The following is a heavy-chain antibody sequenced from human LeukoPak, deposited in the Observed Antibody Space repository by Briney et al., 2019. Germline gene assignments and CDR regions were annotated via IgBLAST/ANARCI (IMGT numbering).Heavy chain of an antibody. D-gene: IGHD1-14*01. CDR2: IRYDGNIK. CDR3: VKDNPLDY. V-gene: IGHV3-30*02. J-gene: IGHJ4*02. CDR1: GFIFSSYG. Sequence: PGGSLRLSCAASGFIFSSYGMHWVRQAPGKGLEWVAFIRYDGNIKFYADSMKGRFTISRDNSKNTLYLHINSLRPEDTALYYCVKDNPLDYWGQGTLVIVSS.